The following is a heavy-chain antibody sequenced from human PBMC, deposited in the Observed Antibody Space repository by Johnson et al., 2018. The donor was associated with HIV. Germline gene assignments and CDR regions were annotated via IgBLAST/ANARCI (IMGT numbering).Heavy chain of an antibody. V-gene: IGHV3-30*18. Sequence: QVQLVESGGGVVQPGRSLRLSCAASGFTFSSYGMHWVRQAPGKGLEWVAVISYDGSNKYYADSVKGRFTISRDNSKNTLYLQMNSLRAEDTAVYYCANLGSSSSRSAFDIWGQGTMVTVSS. CDR2: ISYDGSNK. CDR1: GFTFSSYG. J-gene: IGHJ3*02. CDR3: ANLGSSSSRSAFDI. D-gene: IGHD6-6*01.